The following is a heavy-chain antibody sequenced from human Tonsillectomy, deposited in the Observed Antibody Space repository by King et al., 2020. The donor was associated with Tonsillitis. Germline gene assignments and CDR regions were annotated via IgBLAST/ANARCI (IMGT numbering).Heavy chain of an antibody. CDR1: GCSLSSGGYF. V-gene: IGHV4-31*03. CDR2: IFYSGSP. J-gene: IGHJ4*02. D-gene: IGHD2-2*01. CDR3: ARDNYCGSTSCPFDY. Sequence: VQLQESGPGLGKPSQTLSLTCTVSGCSLSSGGYFLIWIRQNPGKGLEWIGYIFYSGSPYYHPSLKSRVTISVDTSKNQFSLKLSSVTAEDTAVFYCARDNYCGSTSCPFDYWGQGTLVTVSS.